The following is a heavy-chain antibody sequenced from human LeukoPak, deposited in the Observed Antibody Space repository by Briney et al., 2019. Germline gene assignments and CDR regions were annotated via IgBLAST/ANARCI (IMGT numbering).Heavy chain of an antibody. D-gene: IGHD2-21*02. CDR1: GGSISSYY. V-gene: IGHV4-59*08. CDR3: ARQGWEVVTAIPSGFAFDI. CDR2: IYYSGST. J-gene: IGHJ3*02. Sequence: PSETLSLTCTVSGGSISSYYWSRIRQPPGKGLEWIGYIYYSGSTNYNPSLKSRVTISVDTSKNQFSLKLSSVTAADTAVYYCARQGWEVVTAIPSGFAFDIWGQGTMVTVSS.